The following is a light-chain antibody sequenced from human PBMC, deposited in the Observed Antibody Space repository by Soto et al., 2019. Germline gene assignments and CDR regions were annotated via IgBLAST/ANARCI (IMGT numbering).Light chain of an antibody. J-gene: IGLJ3*02. V-gene: IGLV8-61*01. CDR3: ALYMSSGSWV. CDR1: SGSVSTAYY. Sequence: QAVVTQEPSFSVSPGGTVTLTRGLNSGSVSTAYYPGWYQQTPGQPPRTLIYSTNTRSSGVPDRFSGSILENKAALTITGAQADDESDYYCALYMSSGSWVFGGGTKLTVL. CDR2: STN.